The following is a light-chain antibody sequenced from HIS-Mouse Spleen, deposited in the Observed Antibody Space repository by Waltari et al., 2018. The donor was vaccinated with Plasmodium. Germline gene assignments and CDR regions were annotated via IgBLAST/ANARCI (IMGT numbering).Light chain of an antibody. J-gene: IGKJ3*01. CDR2: GAS. CDR1: QSVSSN. V-gene: IGKV3-15*01. CDR3: QQYNNWSFT. Sequence: EIVMTQSPATLSVSPGERATLSCRASQSVSSNLAWYQQKPGQAPRLLIYGASTSATGIPARFSGSVSGTEFTLTISSLQSEDFAVYYRQQYNNWSFTFGPGTKVDIK.